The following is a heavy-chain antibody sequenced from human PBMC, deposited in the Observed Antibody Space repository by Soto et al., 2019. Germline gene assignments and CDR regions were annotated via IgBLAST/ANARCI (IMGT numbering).Heavy chain of an antibody. CDR2: ISAYNGNT. CDR1: GYTFTSYG. V-gene: IGHV1-18*01. CDR3: ARDIGYYSGYDYLNPKNDY. J-gene: IGHJ4*02. D-gene: IGHD5-12*01. Sequence: GASVKVSCKASGYTFTSYGISWVRQAPGQGLEWMGWISAYNGNTNYAQKLQGRVTMTTDTSTSTAYMELRSLRSDDTAVYYCARDIGYYSGYDYLNPKNDYWGQGTLVTVSS.